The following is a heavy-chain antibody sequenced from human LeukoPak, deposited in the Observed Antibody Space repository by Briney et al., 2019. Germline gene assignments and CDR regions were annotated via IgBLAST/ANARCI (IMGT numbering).Heavy chain of an antibody. Sequence: GASVKVSCKASGYTFTRYYMHWVRQAPGQGLEWMGIINPSGGNTNYAQKFQGRVTMTRDISTSTVYMELSSLRAEDTAVYYCARERSSGYNDAFDIWGQGTMVTVSS. V-gene: IGHV1-46*01. CDR1: GYTFTRYY. D-gene: IGHD3-22*01. J-gene: IGHJ3*02. CDR3: ARERSSGYNDAFDI. CDR2: INPSGGNT.